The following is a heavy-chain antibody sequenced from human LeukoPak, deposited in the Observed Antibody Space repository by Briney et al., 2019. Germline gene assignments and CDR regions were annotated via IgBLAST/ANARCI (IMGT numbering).Heavy chain of an antibody. CDR2: ISGNGGST. V-gene: IGHV3-23*01. CDR3: AREYDSSGYYYGPAEYFQH. CDR1: GFTFSTYA. J-gene: IGHJ1*01. D-gene: IGHD3-22*01. Sequence: GGSLRLSCAASGFTFSTYAMSWVRQAPGKGLEWVSGISGNGGSTYYAASVKGRFTISRDKSKNTLYLQMNSLRAEDTAVYYCAREYDSSGYYYGPAEYFQHWGQGTLVTVSS.